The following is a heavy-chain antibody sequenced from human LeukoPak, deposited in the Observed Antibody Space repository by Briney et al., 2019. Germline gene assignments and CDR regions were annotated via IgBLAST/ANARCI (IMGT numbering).Heavy chain of an antibody. J-gene: IGHJ4*02. CDR2: ISGSGDST. Sequence: GGSLRLSCAASGFTFSSYAMSWVRLAPGKGLEWVSVISGSGDSTYYADSVKGRFTISRDNFKNTLYLEMNSLRAEDTAVYYCAKYEKMWYFDYWGQGTLVTVSS. D-gene: IGHD2-21*01. CDR1: GFTFSSYA. V-gene: IGHV3-23*01. CDR3: AKYEKMWYFDY.